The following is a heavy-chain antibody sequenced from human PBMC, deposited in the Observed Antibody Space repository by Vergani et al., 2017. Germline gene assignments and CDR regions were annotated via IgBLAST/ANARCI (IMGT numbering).Heavy chain of an antibody. J-gene: IGHJ6*03. CDR2: ISNDGSKK. Sequence: QVQLAESGGGRVQPGRSLRLSCAASGFSFSSHAIHWVRQAPGKGLEWVAVISNDGSKKYYADSVKGRFTISRDNSKTTLDQQMNSLRTQDTAVFYCTKSGSVTSGSLQYNFYMDVWGKGTTVTVS. D-gene: IGHD3-10*01. CDR1: GFSFSSHA. CDR3: TKSGSVTSGSLQYNFYMDV. V-gene: IGHV3-30*18.